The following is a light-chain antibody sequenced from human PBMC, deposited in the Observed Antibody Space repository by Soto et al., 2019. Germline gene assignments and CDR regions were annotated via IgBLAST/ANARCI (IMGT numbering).Light chain of an antibody. J-gene: IGKJ5*01. V-gene: IGKV3-20*01. Sequence: IVLTQSPGTLSLSPGETATLSCRASQTVSGSYLAWYQQKPGQAPRLLIYGASSRASGIPDRFSGSGSGTDFTLTISRLEPEDFAVFFCQHYVERSPITFGQGTRLEIK. CDR1: QTVSGSY. CDR2: GAS. CDR3: QHYVERSPIT.